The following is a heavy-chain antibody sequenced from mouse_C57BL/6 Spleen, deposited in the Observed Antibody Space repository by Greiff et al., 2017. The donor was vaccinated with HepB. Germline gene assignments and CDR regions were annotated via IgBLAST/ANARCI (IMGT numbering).Heavy chain of an antibody. CDR3: AIDPNYYGRAY. D-gene: IGHD1-1*01. CDR2: IHPSDSDT. Sequence: QVQLQQPGAELVKPGASVKVSCKASGYTFTSYWMHWVKQRPGQGLEWIGRIHPSDSDTNYNQKFKGKATLTVDKSSSTAYMQLSSLTSEDSAVYYCAIDPNYYGRAYWGQGTLVTVSA. CDR1: GYTFTSYW. J-gene: IGHJ3*01. V-gene: IGHV1-74*01.